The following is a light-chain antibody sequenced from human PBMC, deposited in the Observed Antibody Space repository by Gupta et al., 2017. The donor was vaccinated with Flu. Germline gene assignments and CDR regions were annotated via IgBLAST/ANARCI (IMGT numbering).Light chain of an antibody. CDR3: CSYADTLILV. Sequence: QSALTQPRSVSGSPGQSVTISCTGTRSDVGGHNYVSWYQKHPGKAPKLMIYDVTERPSGVPVRFSGSKSGNTASLTISGLQAEDEADYFCCSYADTLILVFGGGTKLTVL. CDR1: RSDVGGHNY. J-gene: IGLJ2*01. CDR2: DVT. V-gene: IGLV2-11*01.